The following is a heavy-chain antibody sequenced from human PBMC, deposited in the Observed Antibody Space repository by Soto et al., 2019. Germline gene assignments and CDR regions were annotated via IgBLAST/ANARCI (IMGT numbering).Heavy chain of an antibody. V-gene: IGHV3-23*01. D-gene: IGHD6-6*01. CDR1: GFPFSSYA. J-gene: IGHJ4*02. CDR2: ISGSGGST. CDR3: ARGGLVSSVGFDY. Sequence: PGGSLRLSCAASGFPFSSYAMSWVRQAPGKGLEWVSAISGSGGSTYYADSVKGRFTISRDNSRNTLYLQMNSVRVEDTAIYYCARGGLVSSVGFDYWGQGTRVTVS.